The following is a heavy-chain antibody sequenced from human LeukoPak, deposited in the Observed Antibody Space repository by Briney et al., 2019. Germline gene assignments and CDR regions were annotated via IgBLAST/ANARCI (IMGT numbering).Heavy chain of an antibody. CDR2: ISYDGSNK. J-gene: IGHJ4*02. CDR3: ARDPTFYDFWSGYLETFDY. CDR1: GFTFSSYA. Sequence: GGSLRLSCAASGFTFSSYAMHWVRQAPGKGLEWVAVISYDGSNKYYADSVKGRFTISRDNSKNTLYLQMNSLRAEDTAVYYCARDPTFYDFWSGYLETFDYWGQGTLVTVSS. V-gene: IGHV3-30-3*01. D-gene: IGHD3-3*01.